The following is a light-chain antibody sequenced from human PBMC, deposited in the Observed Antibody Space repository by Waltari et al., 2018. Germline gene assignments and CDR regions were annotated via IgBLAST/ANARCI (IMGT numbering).Light chain of an antibody. CDR1: SGYSSNV. J-gene: IGLJ3*02. CDR2: VNSDGSH. V-gene: IGLV4-69*01. CDR3: QTGGHGTWV. Sequence: LVLTQSPSASASLGASVKLTCTLSSGYSSNVIAWLQQQPGKGPRYLMKVNSDGSHRKGDAIPDRFSASNSGTECYLTISSLQSEDEADYYCQTGGHGTWVFGGGTKLTVL.